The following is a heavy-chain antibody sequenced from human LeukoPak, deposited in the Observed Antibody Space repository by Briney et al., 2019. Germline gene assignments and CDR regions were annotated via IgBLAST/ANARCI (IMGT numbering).Heavy chain of an antibody. CDR3: ARVGFPLTVLRKDWFDP. J-gene: IGHJ5*02. D-gene: IGHD3-3*01. V-gene: IGHV4-39*01. Sequence: SETLSLTCTISGGGSISSSTYYWAWIRQPPGKGLEWIGSIYYNGSSYYSPSLKSRVTISVDTSKNQFSLKLSSVTAADTAVYYCARVGFPLTVLRKDWFDPWGQGTLVTVSS. CDR2: IYYNGSS. CDR1: GGGSISSSTYY.